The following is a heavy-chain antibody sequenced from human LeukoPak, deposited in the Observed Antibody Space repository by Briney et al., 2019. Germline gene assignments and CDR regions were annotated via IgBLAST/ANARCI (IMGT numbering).Heavy chain of an antibody. D-gene: IGHD5-18*01. CDR2: IKEDGSEK. CDR3: ARRGYGFGLAP. J-gene: IGHJ5*02. CDR1: GFTFSRYW. V-gene: IGHV3-7*01. Sequence: GGSLRLSCAGSGFTFSRYWMSWVRQAPGKGLEWVANIKEDGSEKYYVDSVKGRFTISRDNAKNSLSLQMNSLRAEDTAVYYCARRGYGFGLAPWGQGTLVTVSS.